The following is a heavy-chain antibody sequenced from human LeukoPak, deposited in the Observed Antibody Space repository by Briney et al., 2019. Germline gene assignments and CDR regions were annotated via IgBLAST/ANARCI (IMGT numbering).Heavy chain of an antibody. CDR1: GFIASSDF. Sequence: GGSLRLSCAASGFIASSDFMSWVRQPPGKGLEWVSTTYTEITTYYADSVKGRFTISRDNSKNTLYLQMNSLRAEDTAVYYCARDPGADYGYYYYYGMDVWGQGPTVTVSS. V-gene: IGHV3-53*01. CDR3: ARDPGADYGYYYYYGMDV. CDR2: TYTEITT. J-gene: IGHJ6*02. D-gene: IGHD4-17*01.